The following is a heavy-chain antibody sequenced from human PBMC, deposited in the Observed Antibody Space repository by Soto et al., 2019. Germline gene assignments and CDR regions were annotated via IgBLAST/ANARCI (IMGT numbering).Heavy chain of an antibody. CDR1: GFTFSSYG. Sequence: QVQLVESGGGVVQPGRSLRLSCAASGFTFSSYGMHWVRQAPGKGLEWVAVISYDGSNKYYADSVKGRFTISRDNSKNTLYLQMNSLRAEDTAVYYCAKMQVMKSRPDYYYGMDVWGQGTTVTVSS. D-gene: IGHD2-21*01. CDR2: ISYDGSNK. CDR3: AKMQVMKSRPDYYYGMDV. V-gene: IGHV3-30*18. J-gene: IGHJ6*02.